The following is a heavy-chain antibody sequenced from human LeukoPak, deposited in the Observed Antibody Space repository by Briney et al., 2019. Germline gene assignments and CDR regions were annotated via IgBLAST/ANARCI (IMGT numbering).Heavy chain of an antibody. J-gene: IGHJ4*02. V-gene: IGHV1-69*01. CDR3: ARPLSPGGNYFDY. Sequence: SVKVSCKASGGTFSSYAISWVRQAPGQGLEWMGGIIPIFGTANYAQKFQGRVTITADESTSTAYMELSSLRSEDTAVYYCARPLSPGGNYFDYWGQGTLVTVSS. D-gene: IGHD3-16*01. CDR1: GGTFSSYA. CDR2: IIPIFGTA.